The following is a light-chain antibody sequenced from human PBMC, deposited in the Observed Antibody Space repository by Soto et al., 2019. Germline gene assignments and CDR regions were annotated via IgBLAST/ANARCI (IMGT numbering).Light chain of an antibody. CDR2: GAS. CDR3: QQYGGSPT. J-gene: IGKJ5*01. CDR1: QSVSSSY. Sequence: EIVLTQSPGTLSLSPGERATLSCRASQSVSSSYLAWYQQKPVQSPRLLIYGASNRATGIPDRFSGSGSGTDFTLTISRLEPGDFAEYSCQQYGGSPTFGQGTRLEIK. V-gene: IGKV3-20*01.